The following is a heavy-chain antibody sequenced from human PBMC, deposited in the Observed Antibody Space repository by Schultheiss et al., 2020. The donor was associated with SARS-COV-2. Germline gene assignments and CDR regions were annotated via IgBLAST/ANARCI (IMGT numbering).Heavy chain of an antibody. CDR1: SGSFSGYY. D-gene: IGHD5-12*01. V-gene: IGHV4-39*01. CDR2: MYYSGTT. CDR3: ARLNRYSGYVSHFDR. J-gene: IGHJ4*02. Sequence: SQTLSLTCAVYSGSFSGYYWGWIRQPPGKGLEWIGSMYYSGTTYYNPSLKSRVTMSADTSRNQFSLKLTSVTAADTAVYYCARLNRYSGYVSHFDRWGQGTLVTVSS.